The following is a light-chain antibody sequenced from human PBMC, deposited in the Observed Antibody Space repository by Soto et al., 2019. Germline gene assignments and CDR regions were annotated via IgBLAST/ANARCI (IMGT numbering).Light chain of an antibody. J-gene: IGKJ5*01. CDR1: QDIRGA. CDR3: QQFNTYPII. Sequence: AIQLTQSPSSLSASVADRVTITCRASQDIRGALAWYQQKPGKPPKLLIFNVSTLQSGVPSRFSGSGSGTDFTLTIAGLQPEDFATYYCQQFNTYPIIFGQGTRLQIK. V-gene: IGKV1-13*02. CDR2: NVS.